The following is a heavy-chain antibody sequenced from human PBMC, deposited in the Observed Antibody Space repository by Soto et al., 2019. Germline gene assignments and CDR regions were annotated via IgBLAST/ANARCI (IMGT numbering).Heavy chain of an antibody. CDR1: GYTFTSYG. CDR3: ASPTPQWPNWFDP. CDR2: ISAYDGNT. J-gene: IGHJ5*02. V-gene: IGHV1-18*01. D-gene: IGHD2-8*01. Sequence: GASVKVSCKASGYTFTSYGISWVRQAPGQGLEWVGWISAYDGNTDYAHKFRGRVTMTTDTSTNTAYMDLRSLRSDDPAGYYCASPTPQWPNWFDPWGQGTPVTVPS.